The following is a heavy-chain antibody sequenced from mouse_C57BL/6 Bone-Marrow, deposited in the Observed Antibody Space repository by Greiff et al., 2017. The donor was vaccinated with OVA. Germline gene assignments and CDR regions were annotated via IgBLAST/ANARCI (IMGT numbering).Heavy chain of an antibody. CDR3: ARPLLDSSGPYYFDY. Sequence: QVQLQQPGAELVKPGASVKLSCKASGYTFTSYWMHWVKQRPGQGLEWIGMIHPNSGSTNYNEKFKSKATLTVDKSSSTAYMQLSSLTSEDSAVYYCARPLLDSSGPYYFDYWGQGTTLTISS. CDR1: GYTFTSYW. V-gene: IGHV1-64*01. D-gene: IGHD3-2*02. CDR2: IHPNSGST. J-gene: IGHJ2*01.